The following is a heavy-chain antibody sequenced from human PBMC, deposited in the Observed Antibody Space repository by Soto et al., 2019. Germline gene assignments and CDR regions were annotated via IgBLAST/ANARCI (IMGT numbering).Heavy chain of an antibody. CDR1: GFKFDDYM. V-gene: IGHV3-43*01. Sequence: EVLLVESGGGVVQPGGSLRLSCEASGFKFDDYMMHWVRQAPGKGLEWISRISWDGDFLDYADSIKGRFTVSRDNSKNSLYLHMNSLNTEDTAFYYCAKEGNGGSSLDHWGQGTLVTVSS. D-gene: IGHD1-26*01. J-gene: IGHJ4*02. CDR3: AKEGNGGSSLDH. CDR2: ISWDGDFL.